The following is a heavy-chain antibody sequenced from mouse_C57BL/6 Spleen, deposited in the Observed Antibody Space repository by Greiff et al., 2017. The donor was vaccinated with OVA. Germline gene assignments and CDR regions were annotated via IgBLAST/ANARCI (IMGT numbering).Heavy chain of an antibody. CDR2: ISYSGST. Sequence: EVQRVESGPGMVKPSQSLSLTCTVTGYSITSGYDWHWIRHFPGNKLEWMGYISYSGSTNYNPSLKSRISITHDTSKNHFFLKLNSVTTEDTATYYCARESDYDAMDYWGQGTSVTVSS. CDR1: GYSITSGYD. V-gene: IGHV3-1*01. J-gene: IGHJ4*01. CDR3: ARESDYDAMDY.